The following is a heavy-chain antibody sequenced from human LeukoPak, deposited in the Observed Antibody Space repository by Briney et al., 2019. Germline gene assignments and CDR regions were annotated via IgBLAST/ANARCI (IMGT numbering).Heavy chain of an antibody. CDR1: GFTVSSNY. CDR2: IYSGGST. Sequence: GGSLRLSCAASGFTVSSNYMSWVRQAPGKGLEWVSVIYSGGSTYYADSVKGRFTISRDNSKNTLYLRMNSLRAEDTAVYYCARELIDYYGMDVWGQGTTVTVSS. V-gene: IGHV3-66*01. J-gene: IGHJ6*02. CDR3: ARELIDYYGMDV. D-gene: IGHD2-21*01.